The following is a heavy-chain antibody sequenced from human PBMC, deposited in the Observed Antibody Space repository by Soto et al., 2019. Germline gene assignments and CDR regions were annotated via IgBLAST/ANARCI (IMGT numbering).Heavy chain of an antibody. CDR2: IYWDDDK. Sequence: QITLKESGPRLVNPTQTLTLTCTFSGFSLSTSGVGVGWIRQPPGKALEWLALIYWDDDKRYSPSLKSRLTITKDTSKNQVVLTMTNMDSMDTATYYCAHRLLVWFGGMDAFDIWGQGTMVTVSS. CDR3: AHRLLVWFGGMDAFDI. J-gene: IGHJ3*02. V-gene: IGHV2-5*02. D-gene: IGHD3-10*01. CDR1: GFSLSTSGVG.